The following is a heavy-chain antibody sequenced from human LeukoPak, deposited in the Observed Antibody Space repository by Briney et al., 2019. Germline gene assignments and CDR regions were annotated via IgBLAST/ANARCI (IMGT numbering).Heavy chain of an antibody. D-gene: IGHD3-3*01. V-gene: IGHV3-7*01. CDR1: GFTFSSYW. Sequence: GGSLRLSCAASGFTFSSYWMSWVRQAPGKGLEWAANIKQDGSEKYYVDSVKGRFTISRDNAKNSLYLQMNSVRAEDTAVYYCARVLYYDFPYYYYYMDVWGKGTTVTVSS. J-gene: IGHJ6*03. CDR3: ARVLYYDFPYYYYYMDV. CDR2: IKQDGSEK.